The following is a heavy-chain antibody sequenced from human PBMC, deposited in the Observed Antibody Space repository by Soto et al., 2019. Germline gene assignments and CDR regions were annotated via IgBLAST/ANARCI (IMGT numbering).Heavy chain of an antibody. Sequence: SETLSLTCTVSGGSISSSIYYWGWIRQPPGKGLEWIGSIYYSGSTNYNPSLKSRVTISVDTSKNQFSLKLRSGPAADTAVYYCAALGECNDVWSGSNYYLELWGKGTPVTVSS. CDR2: IYYSGST. J-gene: IGHJ6*03. D-gene: IGHD3-3*01. V-gene: IGHV4-39*01. CDR1: GGSISSSIYY. CDR3: AALGECNDVWSGSNYYLEL.